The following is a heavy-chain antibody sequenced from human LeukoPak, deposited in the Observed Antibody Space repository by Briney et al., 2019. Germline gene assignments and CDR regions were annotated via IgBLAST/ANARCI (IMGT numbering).Heavy chain of an antibody. CDR1: GGSISSSNW. D-gene: IGHD5-18*01. CDR2: IYHSGIT. CDR3: ARGPGGYSFWFDP. V-gene: IGHV4-4*02. J-gene: IGHJ5*02. Sequence: SETLSLTCAVSGGSISSSNWWSWDRQPPGKGLEWIGEIYHSGITNYNPSLKSRVTISVDKSKNQFSLRLSSVTAADTAVYYCARGPGGYSFWFDPWGQGTLVTVSS.